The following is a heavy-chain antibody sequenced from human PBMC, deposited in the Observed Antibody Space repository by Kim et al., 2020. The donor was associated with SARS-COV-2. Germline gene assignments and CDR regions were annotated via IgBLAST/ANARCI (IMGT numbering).Heavy chain of an antibody. Sequence: GGSLRLSCAASGFTFSSYGMHWVRQAPGKGLEWVAVIWYDGSNKYYSDSVKGRFTISRDNSKNTLYLQMNSLRAEDTPVDYCGRAARVRQGLSVYWGEG. D-gene: IGHD6-19*01. J-gene: IGHJ4*02. V-gene: IGHV3-33*01. CDR2: IWYDGSNK. CDR1: GFTFSSYG. CDR3: GRAARVRQGLSVY.